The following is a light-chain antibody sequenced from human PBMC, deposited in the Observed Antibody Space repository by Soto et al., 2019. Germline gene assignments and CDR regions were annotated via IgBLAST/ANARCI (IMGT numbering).Light chain of an antibody. Sequence: QSALTQPRSVSGSPGQSVTISCTGGSSDVGGYNYVSWYQQHPGKAPKLMIYDVTKRPSGVPDRFSGSKSGNTASLTISGLQAGDEADYHCCSYTDTYISLVFGGGTKLTVL. V-gene: IGLV2-11*01. CDR3: CSYTDTYISLV. CDR2: DVT. CDR1: SSDVGGYNY. J-gene: IGLJ2*01.